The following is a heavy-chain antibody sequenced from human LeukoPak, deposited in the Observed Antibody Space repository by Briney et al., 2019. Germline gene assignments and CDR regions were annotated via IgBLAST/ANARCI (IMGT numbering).Heavy chain of an antibody. Sequence: GGSLRLSCAVSGFTVSNNHISWVRQAPGKGPEWVSVIYNDGRTFYADSVKGRFTISRQNSMNTLSLQMNSLRVDDTAVYYCAGWGGNSYWGQGTLVTVSS. D-gene: IGHD4-23*01. CDR3: AGWGGNSY. J-gene: IGHJ4*02. CDR2: IYNDGRT. CDR1: GFTVSNNH. V-gene: IGHV3-53*04.